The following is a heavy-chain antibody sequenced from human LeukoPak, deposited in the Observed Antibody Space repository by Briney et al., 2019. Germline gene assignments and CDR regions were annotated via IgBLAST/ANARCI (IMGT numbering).Heavy chain of an antibody. CDR2: ISGSGGST. J-gene: IGHJ6*02. V-gene: IGHV3-23*01. Sequence: ESGGSLRLSCAASGFTFSSYAMSWVRQAPGKGLEWVSAISGSGGSTYYADSVKGRFTISRDNSKNTLYLQMNSLRAEDTAVYYCAREPIYQTMITFGGVIASDYYYGMDVWGQGTTVTVSS. CDR3: AREPIYQTMITFGGVIASDYYYGMDV. D-gene: IGHD3-16*02. CDR1: GFTFSSYA.